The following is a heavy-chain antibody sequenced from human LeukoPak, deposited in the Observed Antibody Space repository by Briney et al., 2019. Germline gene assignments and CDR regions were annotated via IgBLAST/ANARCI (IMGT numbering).Heavy chain of an antibody. CDR3: ARGPNYVWGSYRYFDY. CDR2: IYYSGTT. Sequence: PPETLSLTCTVSGASISSGDYYWSWIRQPPGKGLEWIGYIYYSGTTNYNPSLKTRVTISVDTSKNQFSLKLSSVTAADTAVYYCARGPNYVWGSYRYFDYWGQGILVTVSS. D-gene: IGHD3-16*02. V-gene: IGHV4-30-4*01. J-gene: IGHJ4*02. CDR1: GASISSGDYY.